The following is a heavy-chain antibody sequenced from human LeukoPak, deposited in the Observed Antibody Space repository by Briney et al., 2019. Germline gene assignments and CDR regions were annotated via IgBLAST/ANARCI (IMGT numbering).Heavy chain of an antibody. Sequence: GGSLRLSCAASGFTFSSYATSWVPQAPGKGLEWVSAISGSGGSTYYADSVKGRFTISRDNSKNTLYLQMNSLRAEDTAVYYCAKDRFSYDSSGYYVYFDYWGQGTLVTVSS. V-gene: IGHV3-23*01. J-gene: IGHJ4*02. CDR2: ISGSGGST. CDR1: GFTFSSYA. D-gene: IGHD3-22*01. CDR3: AKDRFSYDSSGYYVYFDY.